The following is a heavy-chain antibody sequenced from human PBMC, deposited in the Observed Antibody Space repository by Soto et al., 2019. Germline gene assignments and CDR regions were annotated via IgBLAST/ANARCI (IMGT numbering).Heavy chain of an antibody. CDR1: GGSISGYY. Sequence: SETLSLTCSVSGGSISGYYWSWIRQPPGKGLEWIGYIYYSESTNYNPSLKSRVTISVDTSKDQFSLTLSSVTAADTAVYYCARGNYDFWSGYSLDYYYYYMDVWGKGTSVTVSS. D-gene: IGHD3-3*01. J-gene: IGHJ6*03. CDR2: IYYSEST. CDR3: ARGNYDFWSGYSLDYYYYYMDV. V-gene: IGHV4-59*01.